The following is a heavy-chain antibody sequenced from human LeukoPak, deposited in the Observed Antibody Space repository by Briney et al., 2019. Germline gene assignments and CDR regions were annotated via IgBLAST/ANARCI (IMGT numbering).Heavy chain of an antibody. Sequence: PSETLSLTCTVSGGSISISSYYWSWIRQPPGKGLEWIGYIYYSGSTNYNPSLKSRVTISVDTSKNQFSLKLSSVTAADTAVYYCARQAEDYDSSYDAFDIWGQGAMVTVSS. CDR3: ARQAEDYDSSYDAFDI. CDR2: IYYSGST. V-gene: IGHV4-61*05. D-gene: IGHD3-22*01. J-gene: IGHJ3*02. CDR1: GGSISISSYY.